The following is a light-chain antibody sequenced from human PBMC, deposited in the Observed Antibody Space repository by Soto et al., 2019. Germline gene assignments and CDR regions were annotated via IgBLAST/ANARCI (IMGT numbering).Light chain of an antibody. V-gene: IGKV1-5*03. Sequence: DIPMTQSPSTLSASVGDRVTITCRASQSISSWLAWYQQKPGKAPKLLIYKASSLESGVPSRFSGSGSGTEFTLTISILQPDDFATYYCQQYNSYWTFCQGTKVEIK. CDR1: QSISSW. CDR2: KAS. J-gene: IGKJ1*01. CDR3: QQYNSYWT.